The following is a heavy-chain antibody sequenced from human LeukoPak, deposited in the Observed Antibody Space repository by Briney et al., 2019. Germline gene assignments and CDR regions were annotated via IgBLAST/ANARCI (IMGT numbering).Heavy chain of an antibody. V-gene: IGHV1-2*02. J-gene: IGHJ3*02. CDR3: ARDRGPADYYDSSGYYGAFDI. CDR1: GYTFTGYY. CDR2: INPNSGGT. D-gene: IGHD3-22*01. Sequence: ASVMVSCKASGYTFTGYYMHWVRQAPGQGLEWMGWINPNSGGTNYAQKFQGRVTMTRDTSISTAYMELSRLRSDDTAVYYCARDRGPADYYDSSGYYGAFDIWGQGTMVTVSS.